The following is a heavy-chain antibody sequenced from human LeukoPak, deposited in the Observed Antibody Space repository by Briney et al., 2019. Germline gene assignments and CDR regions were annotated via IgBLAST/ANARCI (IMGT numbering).Heavy chain of an antibody. CDR1: GASISSYY. J-gene: IGHJ4*02. CDR3: ARQAGGYYFDY. D-gene: IGHD6-13*01. Sequence: SETLSLTCTVSGASISSYYWSWIRQPPGKGLEWIGYIYYSGSTNYNPSLKSRVTISVDTSKNQFSLKLSSVTAADTAVYYCARQAGGYYFDYWGRGTLVTVSS. CDR2: IYYSGST. V-gene: IGHV4-59*08.